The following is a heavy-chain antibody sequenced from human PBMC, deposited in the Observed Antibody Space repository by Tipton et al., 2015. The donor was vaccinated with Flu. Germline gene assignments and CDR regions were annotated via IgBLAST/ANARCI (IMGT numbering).Heavy chain of an antibody. CDR3: ARGDFWSGYYVDY. Sequence: TLSLTCTVSGGSVSSGSYYWSWIRQPPGKGLEWIGYIYYSGSTNYNPSLKSRVTISVDTSKNQFSPKLSSVTAADTAVYYCARGDFWSGYYVDYWGQGTLVSGSS. CDR2: IYYSGST. D-gene: IGHD3-3*01. V-gene: IGHV4-61*01. CDR1: GGSVSSGSYY. J-gene: IGHJ4*02.